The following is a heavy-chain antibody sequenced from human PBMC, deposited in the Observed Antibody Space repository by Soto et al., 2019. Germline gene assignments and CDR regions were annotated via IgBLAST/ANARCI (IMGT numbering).Heavy chain of an antibody. D-gene: IGHD2-8*01. CDR2: IYPGDSET. CDR1: GYNFTNHW. J-gene: IGHJ6*02. V-gene: IGHV5-51*01. Sequence: PGESLKISCQGSGYNFTNHWIGWARQMPGKGLEWMGAIYPGDSETRYSPSFQGQVTFSADKSISTAYLEWSSLKVSDSGMYYCARRGEASTWYALDVWGQGTTVTVS. CDR3: ARRGEASTWYALDV.